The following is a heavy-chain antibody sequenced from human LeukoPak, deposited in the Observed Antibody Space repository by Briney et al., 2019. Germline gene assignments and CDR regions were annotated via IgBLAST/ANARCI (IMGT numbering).Heavy chain of an antibody. Sequence: GASVKVSCTASGGNFSCYAISWVRQAPGQGLEWMGGIIPIFGTANYAQKFQGRVTITADESTSTAYMELSSLRSEDTAVYYCARVGRRSGSYSYAFDIWGQETMVTVSS. D-gene: IGHD3-10*01. CDR1: GGNFSCYA. V-gene: IGHV1-69*13. J-gene: IGHJ3*02. CDR2: IIPIFGTA. CDR3: ARVGRRSGSYSYAFDI.